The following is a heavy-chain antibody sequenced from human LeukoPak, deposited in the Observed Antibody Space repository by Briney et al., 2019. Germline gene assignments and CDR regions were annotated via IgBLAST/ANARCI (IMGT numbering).Heavy chain of an antibody. CDR1: GFTFSSYA. CDR3: ARDVSSTSCYGPDY. CDR2: ISYDGSNK. V-gene: IGHV3-30*04. J-gene: IGHJ4*02. Sequence: AGSLRLSCAASGFTFSSYAMHWVRQAPGKGLEWVGVISYDGSNKYYADSVKGRFTISRDNSKNTLYLQMNSLRAKDTAVYSGARDVSSTSCYGPDYWGQGTLVTVSS. D-gene: IGHD2-2*01.